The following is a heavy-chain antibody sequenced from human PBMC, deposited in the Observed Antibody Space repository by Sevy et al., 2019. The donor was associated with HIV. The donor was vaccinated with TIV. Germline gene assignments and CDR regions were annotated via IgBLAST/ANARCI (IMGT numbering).Heavy chain of an antibody. CDR1: RGSISRDNW. CDR3: ASLQGEYYDAGGFSSFFFDS. Sequence: SETLSLTCAVSRGSISRDNWWSWVRQPPGKGLEWIGDIYHSGSTNYNPSFRSRVTISVDQSKNQFSLRLTSVTAADTAVYFCASLQGEYYDAGGFSSFFFDSWGQGTLVTVSS. V-gene: IGHV4-4*02. J-gene: IGHJ4*02. CDR2: IYHSGST. D-gene: IGHD3-16*01.